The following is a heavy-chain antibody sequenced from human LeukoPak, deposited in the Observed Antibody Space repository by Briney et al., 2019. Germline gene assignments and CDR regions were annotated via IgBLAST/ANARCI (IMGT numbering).Heavy chain of an antibody. J-gene: IGHJ6*02. CDR3: ARSSDRYGMDV. V-gene: IGHV3-21*01. CDR2: ISSGTSYI. Sequence: GGSLRLSCAASGFTFSSFTMNWVRQAPGKGLEWVSSISSGTSYIYYADSVKGRFTISRDNAKNSLYLQMNSLRAEDTAVYYCARSSDRYGMDVWGQGTTVTVSS. D-gene: IGHD2-15*01. CDR1: GFTFSSFT.